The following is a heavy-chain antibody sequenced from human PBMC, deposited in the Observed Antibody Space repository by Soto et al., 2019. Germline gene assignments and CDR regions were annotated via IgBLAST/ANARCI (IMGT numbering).Heavy chain of an antibody. Sequence: GESLKISCTGFGYTFTTFWISRVRQMPGKGLEWMGRIDPRDSQTNYSPSFQGHVTISVDKSISTAYLQWDSLKASDTAMYYCARLFCYTDTCDSSFDPWGQGTLVTVSS. CDR1: GYTFTTFW. CDR3: ARLFCYTDTCDSSFDP. D-gene: IGHD3-16*02. CDR2: IDPRDSQT. J-gene: IGHJ5*02. V-gene: IGHV5-10-1*01.